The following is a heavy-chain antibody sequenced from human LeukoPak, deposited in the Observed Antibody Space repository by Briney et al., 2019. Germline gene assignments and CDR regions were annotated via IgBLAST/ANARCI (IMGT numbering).Heavy chain of an antibody. D-gene: IGHD4-23*01. CDR1: GGSFSGYY. J-gene: IGHJ3*02. V-gene: IGHV4-34*01. Sequence: SETLSLTCAVYGGSFSGYYWSWIRQPPGKGLEWIGDINHSESTNYNPSLKSRVTISVDTSKNQFSLKLSSVTAADTAVYYCARSSTVVTPEGAFDIWGQGTMVTVSS. CDR2: INHSEST. CDR3: ARSSTVVTPEGAFDI.